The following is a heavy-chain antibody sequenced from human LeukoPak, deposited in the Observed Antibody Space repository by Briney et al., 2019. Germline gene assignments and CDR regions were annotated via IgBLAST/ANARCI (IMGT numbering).Heavy chain of an antibody. J-gene: IGHJ4*02. D-gene: IGHD3-10*01. CDR3: ARDPRGSGTDY. CDR2: IYYSGST. CDR1: GGSISSYY. Sequence: RSSETLSLTCTVSGGSISSYYWSWIRQPPGKGLEWIGYIYYSGSTNYNPSLKSRVTISVDTSKNQFSLKLSSVTAADTAVYYCARDPRGSGTDYWGQGTLVTVPS. V-gene: IGHV4-59*01.